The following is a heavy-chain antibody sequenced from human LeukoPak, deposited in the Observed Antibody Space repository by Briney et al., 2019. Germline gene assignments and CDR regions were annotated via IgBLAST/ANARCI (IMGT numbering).Heavy chain of an antibody. CDR1: GGSAPSYY. CDR3: ARASRAVGVDY. Sequence: SETLSLTCTVSGGSAPSYYWSWIRQPAGRGLEWIGRIYYSGSTNYNPSLKSRVTISVDTSKNQFSLKLSSVTAADTAVYYCARASRAVGVDYWGQGTLVTVSS. V-gene: IGHV4-59*02. J-gene: IGHJ4*02. D-gene: IGHD3-10*01. CDR2: IYYSGST.